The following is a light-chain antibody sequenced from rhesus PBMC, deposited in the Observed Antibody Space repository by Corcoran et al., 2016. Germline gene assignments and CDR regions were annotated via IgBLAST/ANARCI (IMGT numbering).Light chain of an antibody. CDR2: GAS. V-gene: IGKV3-42*03. CDR1: QSVSSS. Sequence: EIVMTQSPATLSLSPGERATLSCRASQSVSSSLAWYQQKPGQAPRLLIYGASSRATGIPDRVRGSGSGTEFTLTSSSLEPEDFAVYYCRQYSNWPRTFGQGTKVEIK. CDR3: RQYSNWPRT. J-gene: IGKJ1*01.